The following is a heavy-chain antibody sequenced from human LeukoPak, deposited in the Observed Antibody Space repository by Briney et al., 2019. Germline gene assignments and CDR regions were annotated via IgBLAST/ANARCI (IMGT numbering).Heavy chain of an antibody. D-gene: IGHD5-18*01. CDR3: ARYLSGIAGYTYGRGIDY. Sequence: GGSLRPSCAASGFTFSSYWMSWVRQAPGKGLEWVANIKKDGSEKYYVDSVKGRFTISRDNAKTSLYLQMNSLRAEDTAVYYCARYLSGIAGYTYGRGIDYWGQGTLVTVSS. CDR1: GFTFSSYW. CDR2: IKKDGSEK. V-gene: IGHV3-7*01. J-gene: IGHJ4*02.